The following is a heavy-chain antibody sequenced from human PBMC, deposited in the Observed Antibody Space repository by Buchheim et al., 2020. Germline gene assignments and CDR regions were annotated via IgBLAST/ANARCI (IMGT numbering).Heavy chain of an antibody. Sequence: QVQLVESGGGVVQPGRSLRLSCAASGFTFSSYAMHWVRQAPGKGLEWVAVISYDGSNKYYADSMKGRFTISRDNSKNTLYLQMNSLRAEDTAVYYCARDPAIFGVVIVTNWFDPWGQGTL. V-gene: IGHV3-30-3*01. D-gene: IGHD3-3*01. CDR1: GFTFSSYA. CDR2: ISYDGSNK. J-gene: IGHJ5*02. CDR3: ARDPAIFGVVIVTNWFDP.